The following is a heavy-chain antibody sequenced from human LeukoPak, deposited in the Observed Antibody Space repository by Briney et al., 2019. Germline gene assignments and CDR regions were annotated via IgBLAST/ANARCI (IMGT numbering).Heavy chain of an antibody. CDR1: GGSLSSRSHY. Sequence: SETLSLTCTVSGGSLSSRSHYWGWIRQPPGQGLEWIGSLSNSGNTYYNPSLKGRVTISVDTSKNEFSLKLSSVTAADTAVYYCVRWTAGTTEDSWGQGTLVTVSS. V-gene: IGHV4-39*01. CDR2: LSNSGNT. D-gene: IGHD1-1*01. CDR3: VRWTAGTTEDS. J-gene: IGHJ4*02.